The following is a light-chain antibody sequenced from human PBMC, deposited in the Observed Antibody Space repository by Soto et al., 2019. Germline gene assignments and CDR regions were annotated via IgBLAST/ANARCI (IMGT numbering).Light chain of an antibody. V-gene: IGLV2-23*03. CDR2: EGN. CDR1: SSDVVSYNL. CDR3: CSYAISSTFYVV. Sequence: QSVLTQPASVSGSPGQSITISCTGTSSDVVSYNLVSWYQQHPGKAPKLMIYEGNKRPSGVSNRFSGSKSGNTASLTISGLQAEDEADYFCCSYAISSTFYVVFGGGTKVTVL. J-gene: IGLJ2*01.